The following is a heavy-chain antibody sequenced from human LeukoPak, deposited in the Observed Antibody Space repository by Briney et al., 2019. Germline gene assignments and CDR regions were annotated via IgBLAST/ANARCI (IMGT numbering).Heavy chain of an antibody. CDR1: GFTFSSYS. D-gene: IGHD6-19*01. V-gene: IGHV3-48*01. CDR3: ARENVAGTDYYYGMDV. J-gene: IGHJ6*02. Sequence: GGSLRLSCAASGFTFSSYSMNWVRQAPGKGLEWVSYISSSSSTIYYADSVKGRFTISRDNAKNSLYLQMNSLRAEGTAVYYCARENVAGTDYYYGMDVWGQGTTVTVSS. CDR2: ISSSSSTI.